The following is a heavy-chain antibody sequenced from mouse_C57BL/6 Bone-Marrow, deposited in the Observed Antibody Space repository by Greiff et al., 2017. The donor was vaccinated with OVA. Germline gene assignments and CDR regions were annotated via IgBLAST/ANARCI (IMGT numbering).Heavy chain of an antibody. CDR3: ARFGYGSSYEGFAY. CDR1: GYTFTSYW. CDR2: IYPGSGST. D-gene: IGHD1-1*01. J-gene: IGHJ3*01. V-gene: IGHV1-55*01. Sequence: VQLQQPGAELVKPGASVKMSCKASGYTFTSYWITWVKQRPGQGLEWIGDIYPGSGSTNYNEKFKSKATLTVDTSSSTAYMQLSSLTSEDSAVYYCARFGYGSSYEGFAYWGQGTLVTVSA.